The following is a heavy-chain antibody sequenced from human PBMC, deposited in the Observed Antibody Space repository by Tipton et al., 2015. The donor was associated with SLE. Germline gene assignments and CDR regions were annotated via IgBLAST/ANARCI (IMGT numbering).Heavy chain of an antibody. CDR3: AREVPLNYDSSGPSGV. Sequence: TLSLTCAVYGYSISSGYYWGWIRQPPGKGLEWIGSIYHSGSTYYNPSLKSRVTISVDTSKNQFSLKLSSVSAADTAVYYCAREVPLNYDSSGPSGVWGQGTLVTVSS. V-gene: IGHV4-38-2*02. D-gene: IGHD3-22*01. CDR2: IYHSGST. CDR1: GYSISSGYY. J-gene: IGHJ4*02.